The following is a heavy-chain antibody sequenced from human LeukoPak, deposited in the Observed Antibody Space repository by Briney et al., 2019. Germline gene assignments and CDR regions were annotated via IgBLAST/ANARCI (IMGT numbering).Heavy chain of an antibody. V-gene: IGHV3-15*01. CDR2: IKSKTEAGTT. J-gene: IGHJ3*02. CDR1: GFSFTNAG. Sequence: PGGSLRLSCAASGFSFTNAGLTWVRQAPGKGLEWVGHIKSKTEAGTTDYAAPVKGRFTISRNDSKNTLYLHMNSLKIEDTAIYYCTKGYTYYYDSSGYSADAFDIWGQGTMVTVSS. CDR3: TKGYTYYYDSSGYSADAFDI. D-gene: IGHD3-22*01.